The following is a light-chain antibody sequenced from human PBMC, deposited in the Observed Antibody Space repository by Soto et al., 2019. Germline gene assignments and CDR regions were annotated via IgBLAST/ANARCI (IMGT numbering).Light chain of an antibody. Sequence: EIVMTQSPATLSVSPGERATLSCRASQSVSSNLAWYQQKPGQAPRLLICGASTRATGIPARFSGSGSGTEFTLTISSLQSEDFAVYYCQQYNNWPPGNTFGGGTKVEIK. CDR3: QQYNNWPPGNT. J-gene: IGKJ4*01. V-gene: IGKV3-15*01. CDR1: QSVSSN. CDR2: GAS.